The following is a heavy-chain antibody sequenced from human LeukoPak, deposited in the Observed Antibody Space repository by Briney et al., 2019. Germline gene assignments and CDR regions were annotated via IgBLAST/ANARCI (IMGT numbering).Heavy chain of an antibody. CDR1: GYTLTELS. CDR3: AAQIAAAGPTTPFDY. Sequence: ASVKVSCKVSGYTLTELSMHWVRQAPGEGLEWMGGFDPEDGETIYAQKFQGRVTMTEDTSTDTAYMELSSLRSEDTAVYYCAAQIAAAGPTTPFDYWGQGTLVTVSS. CDR2: FDPEDGET. D-gene: IGHD6-13*01. J-gene: IGHJ4*02. V-gene: IGHV1-24*01.